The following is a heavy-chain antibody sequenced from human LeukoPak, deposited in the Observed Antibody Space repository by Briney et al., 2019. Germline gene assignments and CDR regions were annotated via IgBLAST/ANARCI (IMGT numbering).Heavy chain of an antibody. J-gene: IGHJ1*01. CDR2: IYPGDSDT. D-gene: IGHD6-19*01. CDR3: ARRDYTSGRTYFHH. Sequence: GESLKISCKGSGYNFTIYWIGWVRQMPGKGLEWMGVIYPGDSDTRYSPSFQGQVTISVDKSNSIAYLQWSSLKASDTAMYYCARRDYTSGRTYFHHWGQGTLVTVSS. CDR1: GYNFTIYW. V-gene: IGHV5-51*01.